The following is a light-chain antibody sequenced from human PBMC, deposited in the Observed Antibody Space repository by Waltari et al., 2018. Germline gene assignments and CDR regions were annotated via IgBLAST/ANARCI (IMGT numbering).Light chain of an antibody. V-gene: IGKV4-1*01. CDR3: QQYYSIPYT. CDR1: QSVLYSSNNKNY. J-gene: IGKJ2*01. Sequence: DIVMTQSPDSLAVSLGGRATINCKSSQSVLYSSNNKNYLAWYQQKPGQPPKLLIYWASTRESGVPDRFSGSGSGTDFTLTISSLQAEDVAVYYCQQYYSIPYTFGQGTKLEIK. CDR2: WAS.